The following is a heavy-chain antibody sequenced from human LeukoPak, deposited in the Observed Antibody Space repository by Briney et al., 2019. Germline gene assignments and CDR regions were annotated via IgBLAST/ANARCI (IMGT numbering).Heavy chain of an antibody. J-gene: IGHJ6*04. CDR2: ISTSSSYI. CDR3: ARVLHLHPGIAPMDV. V-gene: IGHV3-21*01. Sequence: GGSLRLSCAASGFTFSRCSMNWVRQAPGKGLEWVSSISTSSSYIYYADSVKGRFTISRDNAKNSLYLQMNSLRAEDTAVYYCARVLHLHPGIAPMDVWGKGTTVTISS. D-gene: IGHD6-13*01. CDR1: GFTFSRCS.